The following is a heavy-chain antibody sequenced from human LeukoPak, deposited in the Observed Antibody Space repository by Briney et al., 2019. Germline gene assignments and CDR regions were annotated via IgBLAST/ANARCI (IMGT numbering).Heavy chain of an antibody. CDR2: ISGSGGST. D-gene: IGHD3-22*01. CDR1: GFTFSSYA. CDR3: AKDPMYYYDSSGYIDY. Sequence: GGSLRLSCAASGFTFSSYAMSWVRQAPGKGLEWVSAISGSGGSTYYAYSVKRRFTISRDNSKNTLYLQMNSLRAEDTAVYYCAKDPMYYYDSSGYIDYWGQGTLVTVSS. V-gene: IGHV3-23*01. J-gene: IGHJ4*02.